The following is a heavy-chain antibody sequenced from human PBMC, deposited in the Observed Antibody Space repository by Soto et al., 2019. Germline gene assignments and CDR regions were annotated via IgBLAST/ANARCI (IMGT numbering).Heavy chain of an antibody. CDR1: GDSISSADYC. CDR3: ARMLAYCGVDCFSGYFQQ. V-gene: IGHV4-31*03. J-gene: IGHJ1*01. CDR2: LCYSGTT. Sequence: QVQLQESGPGLVKPSQTLSLTCTVSGDSISSADYCWNWIRQHPGKGLEWIGFLCYSGTTYYNPALKRRVPISNDTSTNQVSLKLSSVTAAATAVYHCARMLAYCGVDCFSGYFQQWGQGTLVTVSS. D-gene: IGHD2-21*02.